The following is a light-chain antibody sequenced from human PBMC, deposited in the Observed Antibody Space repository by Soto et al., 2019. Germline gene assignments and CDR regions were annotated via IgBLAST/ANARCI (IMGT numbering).Light chain of an antibody. CDR1: QSVSSSY. CDR3: QQYGSSSWT. CDR2: GTS. V-gene: IGKV3-20*01. Sequence: EVVWSQSPGTLSLSTGERATLSCRASQSVSSSYLAWYQQKPGQAPRLLSYGTSSRATAIPDRFSGSGSGTDFTLTISSLELEDFAVYYCQQYGSSSWTFGQGTKVDIK. J-gene: IGKJ1*01.